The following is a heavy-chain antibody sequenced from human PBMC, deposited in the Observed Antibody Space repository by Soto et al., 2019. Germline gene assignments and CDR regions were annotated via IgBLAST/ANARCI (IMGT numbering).Heavy chain of an antibody. D-gene: IGHD2-15*01. J-gene: IGHJ6*02. CDR1: GYTFTNYG. CDR2: ISVYNGNT. CDR3: ARVKKDIVVVVAGTRFYYGMDV. V-gene: IGHV1-18*01. Sequence: ASVKVSCKASGYTFTNYGLSWVRQAPGQGXEWMGWISVYNGNTNYAQKVQGRVTMTTDTSTSTAYMELRSLRSDDTAVYYCARVKKDIVVVVAGTRFYYGMDVWGQGTTVTVSS.